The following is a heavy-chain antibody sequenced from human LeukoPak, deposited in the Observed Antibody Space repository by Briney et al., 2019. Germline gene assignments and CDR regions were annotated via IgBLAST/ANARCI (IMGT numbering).Heavy chain of an antibody. Sequence: GRSLRLSCAASGFTFDDYAMHWVRQAPGKGLEWVSGISWNSGSIGYADSVKGRFTISRDNAKNSLYLQMNSLRAEDTALYYCAKDRSGSYYVGFDYWGQGTLVTASS. CDR1: GFTFDDYA. CDR3: AKDRSGSYYVGFDY. V-gene: IGHV3-9*01. CDR2: ISWNSGSI. J-gene: IGHJ4*02. D-gene: IGHD1-26*01.